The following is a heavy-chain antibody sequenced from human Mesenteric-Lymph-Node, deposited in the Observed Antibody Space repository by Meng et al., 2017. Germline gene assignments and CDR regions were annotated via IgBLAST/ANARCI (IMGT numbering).Heavy chain of an antibody. V-gene: IGHV4-34*01. D-gene: IGHD6-13*01. CDR1: GGSFSGYY. CDR2: INHSGST. CDR3: ARFRGCIAAAGCNYFDY. J-gene: IGHJ4*02. Sequence: QHRRWGPVLLKPSETLSLTCAVYGGSFSGYYWGWIRQPPGKGLEWIGEINHSGSTNYNPSLKSRVTISVDTSKNQFSLKLSSVTAADTAVYYCARFRGCIAAAGCNYFDYWGQGTLVTASS.